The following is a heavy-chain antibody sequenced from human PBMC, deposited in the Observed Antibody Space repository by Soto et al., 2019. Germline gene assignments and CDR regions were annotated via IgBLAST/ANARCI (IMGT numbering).Heavy chain of an antibody. CDR2: IYYSGSN. D-gene: IGHD2-15*01. V-gene: IGHV4-31*01. CDR3: ARGYAYCSGGSCYTHDAFDI. CDR1: GGSISSGGYY. Sequence: QVQLQESGPGLVKPSQTLSLTCTVSGGSISSGGYYWSWIRQHPGKGLEWIGYIYYSGSNYYNPSLQRPVTISVDPSKNQLTPKVEPVAAADTAVYYCARGYAYCSGGSCYTHDAFDIWGQGTMVTVSS. J-gene: IGHJ3*02.